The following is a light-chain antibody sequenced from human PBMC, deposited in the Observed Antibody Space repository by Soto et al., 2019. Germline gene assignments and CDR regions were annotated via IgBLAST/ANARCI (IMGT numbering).Light chain of an antibody. CDR1: QSISSW. V-gene: IGKV1-5*03. CDR2: NAS. J-gene: IGKJ2*01. Sequence: DIQMTQAPSTLSASVGDRVTVTCRASQSISSWLAWYQQRPGKAPKLLIYNASTLESGVPSRFSGSGYGTEFPLTISSLQTDDFATYSCQQYNTYPYTFGQGTKVDIK. CDR3: QQYNTYPYT.